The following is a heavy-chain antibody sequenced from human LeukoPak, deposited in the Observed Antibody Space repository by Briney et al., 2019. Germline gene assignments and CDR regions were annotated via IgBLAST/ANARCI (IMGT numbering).Heavy chain of an antibody. D-gene: IGHD6-6*01. CDR1: GFTFTRHW. J-gene: IGHJ4*02. CDR3: ARDISPQLVVDN. Sequence: GGSLRLSCAASGFTFTRHWMSWVRQAPGEGLEWVANIKQDANEKNYVDSVKGRFTISRDNAKNSLYLQMNSLRAEDTAVYYCARDISPQLVVDNWGQGTLVTVSS. V-gene: IGHV3-7*03. CDR2: IKQDANEK.